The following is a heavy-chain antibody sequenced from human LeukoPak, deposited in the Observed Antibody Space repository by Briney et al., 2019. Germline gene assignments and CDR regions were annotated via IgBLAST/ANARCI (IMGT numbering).Heavy chain of an antibody. D-gene: IGHD2-8*02. V-gene: IGHV4-34*01. Sequence: PSETLSLTCTVSGVSFNAYYWSWIRQSPGKGLEWIGEVSPGGYIKYNPSLRSRVTISVDTSENQLSLRLSSVTAADTAMYYCARIRCGHTGDICYNHWAQGTLVSVCS. CDR1: GVSFNAYY. J-gene: IGHJ5*02. CDR2: VSPGGYI. CDR3: ARIRCGHTGDICYNH.